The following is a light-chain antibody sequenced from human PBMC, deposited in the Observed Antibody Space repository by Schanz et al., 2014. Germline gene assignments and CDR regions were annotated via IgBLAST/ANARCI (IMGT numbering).Light chain of an antibody. V-gene: IGKV1-39*01. CDR3: QHYGNLRWT. Sequence: DIQMTPSPSSLSASVGDRVTITCRASQSISSYLNWYQQKPGKAPKLLIYAASSLQSGVPSRFSGSGSGTDFTLTISSLQPEDIGTYYCQHYGNLRWTFGQGTKVEIK. CDR2: AAS. J-gene: IGKJ1*01. CDR1: QSISSY.